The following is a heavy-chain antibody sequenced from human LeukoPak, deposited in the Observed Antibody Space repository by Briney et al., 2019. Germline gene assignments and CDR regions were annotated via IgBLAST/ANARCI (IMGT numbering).Heavy chain of an antibody. CDR1: GYTFSTYW. CDR3: ARDRGESSGWPIIDY. J-gene: IGHJ4*02. CDR2: INEDGSST. V-gene: IGHV3-74*01. Sequence: GGSLRLSCAASGYTFSTYWMHWIRQGPGKGLVWVSRINEDGSSTSYADSVRGRFTISRDNAKNTLYLQMNSLRAEDTAVYYCARDRGESSGWPIIDYWGQGTLVTVSS. D-gene: IGHD6-19*01.